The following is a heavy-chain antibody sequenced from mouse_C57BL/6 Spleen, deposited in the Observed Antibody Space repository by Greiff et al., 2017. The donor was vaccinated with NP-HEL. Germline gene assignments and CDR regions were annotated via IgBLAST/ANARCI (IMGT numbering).Heavy chain of an antibody. CDR1: GYTFTSYW. D-gene: IGHD2-2*01. CDR3: ARKRDGYDGKDAMDY. J-gene: IGHJ4*01. Sequence: QVQLQQPGAELVRPGSSVKLSCKASGYTFTSYWMDWVKQRPGQGLEWIGNIYPSDSETHYNQKFKDKATLTVDKSSSTAYMQLSSLTSEDSAVYYCARKRDGYDGKDAMDYWGQGTSVTVSS. V-gene: IGHV1-61*01. CDR2: IYPSDSET.